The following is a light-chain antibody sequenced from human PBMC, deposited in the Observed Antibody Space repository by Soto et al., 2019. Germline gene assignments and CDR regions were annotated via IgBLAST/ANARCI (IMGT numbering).Light chain of an antibody. CDR2: EVN. V-gene: IGLV2-8*01. CDR1: SSDVGAYEY. CDR3: TSYAGGNNV. Sequence: QSALTQPPSASGSPGQSVTISCTGTSSDVGAYEYVSWYQQYPGEVPRLMIYEVNKRPSGVPDRFSGSKSGNTASLTVSGLQAEDEADYYCTSYAGGNNVFGTGTKLTVL. J-gene: IGLJ1*01.